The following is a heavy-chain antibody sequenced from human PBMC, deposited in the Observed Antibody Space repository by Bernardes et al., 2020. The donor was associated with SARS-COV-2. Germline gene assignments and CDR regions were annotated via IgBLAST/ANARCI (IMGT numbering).Heavy chain of an antibody. Sequence: ASVKVSCKASGYTFTGYYMHWVRQAPGQGLEWMGWINPNSGGTNYAQKFQGWVTMTRDTSISTAYMELSRLRSDDTAVYYCARVPLTWGYGMDVWGQGTTVTVSS. CDR1: GYTFTGYY. D-gene: IGHD3-16*01. CDR2: INPNSGGT. V-gene: IGHV1-2*04. CDR3: ARVPLTWGYGMDV. J-gene: IGHJ6*02.